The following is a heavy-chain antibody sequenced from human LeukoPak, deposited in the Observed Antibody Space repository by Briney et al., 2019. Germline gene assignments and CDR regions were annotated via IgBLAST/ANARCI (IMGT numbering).Heavy chain of an antibody. J-gene: IGHJ4*02. D-gene: IGHD3-22*01. CDR2: IYYSGST. Sequence: PSETLSLTCTVSGGSISSNSYYWGWIRQPPGKGLEWIGTIYYSGSTYYNPSLRSRVTISVDTSKNQFSLKLSSVTAADTAVYYCGRDSRGPDYWGQGTLVTVSS. CDR3: GRDSRGPDY. V-gene: IGHV4-39*02. CDR1: GGSISSNSYY.